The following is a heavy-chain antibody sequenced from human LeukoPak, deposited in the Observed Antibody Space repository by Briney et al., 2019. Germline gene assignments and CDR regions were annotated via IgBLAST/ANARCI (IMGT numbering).Heavy chain of an antibody. CDR2: ISSSGSTI. D-gene: IGHD3-10*01. V-gene: IGHV3-48*03. Sequence: SCKASGYTFSSYEMNWVRQAPGKGLEWVSYISSSGSTIYYADSVKGRFTISRDNAKNSLYLQVNSLRAEDTAVYYCAREVWFGEFYPAFDYWGQGTLVTVSS. J-gene: IGHJ4*02. CDR3: AREVWFGEFYPAFDY. CDR1: GYTFSSYE.